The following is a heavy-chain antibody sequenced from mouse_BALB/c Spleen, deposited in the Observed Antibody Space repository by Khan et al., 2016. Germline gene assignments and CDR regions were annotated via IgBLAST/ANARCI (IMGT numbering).Heavy chain of an antibody. V-gene: IGHV1-9*01. CDR3: ARGAS. Sequence: QVQLQQSGAELMKPGASVKISCKASGYTFSRYWIEWIKERPGHGLEWIGEILPGTDSTNYNDKFKGKAAFTAESSSSTAYIQLNSLTSEDSAVYHCARGASWGQGTLVTVSA. J-gene: IGHJ3*01. CDR1: GYTFSRYW. CDR2: ILPGTDST.